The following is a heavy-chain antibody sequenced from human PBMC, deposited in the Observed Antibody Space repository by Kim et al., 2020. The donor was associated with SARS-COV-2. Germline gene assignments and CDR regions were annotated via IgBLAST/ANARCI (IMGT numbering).Heavy chain of an antibody. CDR3: ARHLGGGDILTGYFWYYYGMDV. CDR1: GYTFTSYA. V-gene: IGHV7-4-1*02. J-gene: IGHJ6*02. Sequence: ASVKVSCKASGYTFTSYAMNWVRQAPGQGLEWMGWINTNTGNPTYAQGFTGRFVFSLDTSVSTAYLQISSLKAEDTAVYYCARHLGGGDILTGYFWYYYGMDVWGQGTTVTVSS. D-gene: IGHD3-9*01. CDR2: INTNTGNP.